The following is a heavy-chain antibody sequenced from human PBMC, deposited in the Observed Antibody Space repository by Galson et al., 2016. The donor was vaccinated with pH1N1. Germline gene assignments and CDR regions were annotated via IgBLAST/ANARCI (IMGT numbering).Heavy chain of an antibody. V-gene: IGHV3-7*01. CDR3: ATEDYYTSLY. D-gene: IGHD1-26*01. CDR2: INQDGSRK. Sequence: SLRLSCAASGFIFSDYWMSWVRQAPGKGLEWVAKINQDGSRKYYVDSMKGRCTISRDNAENSLSLQMSSLRVKDAALYYCATEDYYTSLYWGQGILVTVSS. J-gene: IGHJ4*02. CDR1: GFIFSDYW.